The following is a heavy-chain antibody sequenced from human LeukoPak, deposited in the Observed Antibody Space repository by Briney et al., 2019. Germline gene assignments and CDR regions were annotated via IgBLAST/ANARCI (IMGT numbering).Heavy chain of an antibody. V-gene: IGHV3-73*01. CDR1: GFTFSGSA. CDR3: TRHLGYSGYEHFDY. J-gene: IGHJ4*02. Sequence: GGSLRLSRAASGFTFSGSAMHWVRQPSGKGLEWVGRIRNKVNSFATAYAASVQGRFTISRDDSKNTAYLQMNSLKTEDTAVYYCTRHLGYSGYEHFDYWGQGTLVTVSS. CDR2: IRNKVNSFAT. D-gene: IGHD5-12*01.